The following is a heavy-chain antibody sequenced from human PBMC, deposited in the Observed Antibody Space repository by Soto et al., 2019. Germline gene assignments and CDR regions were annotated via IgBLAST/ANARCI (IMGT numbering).Heavy chain of an antibody. J-gene: IGHJ6*02. CDR1: GDTFSNYA. D-gene: IGHD3-9*01. Sequence: GASVKVSCKTSGDTFSNYAVSWVRQAPGQGLEWMGGIIPIIGTADYIQNFQDRVTITADESTSTAYMELSSLRSEDTAVYYCARSDTYYDILTGRTTPFYSYAMDVWGQGTTVTVS. CDR2: IIPIIGTA. V-gene: IGHV1-69*13. CDR3: ARSDTYYDILTGRTTPFYSYAMDV.